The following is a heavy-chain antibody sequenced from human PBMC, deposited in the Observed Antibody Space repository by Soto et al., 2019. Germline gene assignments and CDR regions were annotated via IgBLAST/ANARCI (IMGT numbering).Heavy chain of an antibody. D-gene: IGHD2-15*01. CDR1: GFSLTTSGVG. J-gene: IGHJ4*02. CDR2: VFWDDDK. CDR3: AHTRAPRIFDY. V-gene: IGHV2-5*02. Sequence: QITLKESGPTLVKPTQTLTLTCTFSGFSLTTSGVGVGWIRQPPGKALEWLALVFWDDDKRYSPSLKSRLTITKDTSKNQVVLTMTNMDPVDTATYYCAHTRAPRIFDYWGQRTLVTVSS.